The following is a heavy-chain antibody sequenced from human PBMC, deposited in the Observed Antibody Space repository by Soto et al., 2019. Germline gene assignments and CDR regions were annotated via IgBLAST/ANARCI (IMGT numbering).Heavy chain of an antibody. V-gene: IGHV5-51*01. Sequence: PGESLKISCKGSGYSFTSYWIGWVRQMPGKGLEWMGIIYPGDSDTRYSPSFQGQVTISADKSISTAYLQWSSLKASDTAMYYCATTLNHYYDSSGYYLLGPNDALDIWGQGTMVTVSS. CDR3: ATTLNHYYDSSGYYLLGPNDALDI. D-gene: IGHD3-22*01. CDR2: IYPGDSDT. CDR1: GYSFTSYW. J-gene: IGHJ3*02.